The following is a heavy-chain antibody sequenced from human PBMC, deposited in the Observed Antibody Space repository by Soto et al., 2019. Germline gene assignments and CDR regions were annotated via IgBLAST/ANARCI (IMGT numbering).Heavy chain of an antibody. D-gene: IGHD4-17*01. CDR1: GGSISSGGYY. V-gene: IGHV4-31*03. CDR2: IYYSGST. J-gene: IGHJ4*02. CDR3: ASTNNGDYYYFDY. Sequence: SETLSLTCTVSGGSISSGGYYWSWIRQHPGKGLEWIGYIYYSGSTYYNPSLKSRVTISVDTSKNQFSLKLSSVTAADTAVYYCASTNNGDYYYFDYWGQGTLVTVSS.